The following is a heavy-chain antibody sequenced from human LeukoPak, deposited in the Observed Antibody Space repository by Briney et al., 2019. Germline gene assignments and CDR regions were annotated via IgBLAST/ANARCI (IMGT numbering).Heavy chain of an antibody. D-gene: IGHD6-13*01. V-gene: IGHV4-59*01. CDR3: ARDSSSWYRYFDL. CDR1: GGSISSYY. J-gene: IGHJ2*01. CDR2: IYYSGST. Sequence: PSETLSLTCTVSGGSISSYYWSWIRQPPGKGLEWIGYIYYSGSTNYNPSLKSRVTISVDTSKNRFSLKLSSVTAADTAVYYCARDSSSWYRYFDLWGRGTLVTVSS.